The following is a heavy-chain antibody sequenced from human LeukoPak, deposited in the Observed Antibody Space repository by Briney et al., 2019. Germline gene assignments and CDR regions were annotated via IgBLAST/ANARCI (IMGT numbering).Heavy chain of an antibody. D-gene: IGHD3-22*01. Sequence: GGPLRLSCAASGFTFSSYEMNWVRQAPGKGLEWVSYISSSSSTIYYADSVKGRFTISRDNAKNSLYLQMNSLRAEDTAVYYCARSPPTMRGSLGAFDIWGQGTMVTVSS. V-gene: IGHV3-48*01. CDR2: ISSSSSTI. J-gene: IGHJ3*02. CDR3: ARSPPTMRGSLGAFDI. CDR1: GFTFSSYE.